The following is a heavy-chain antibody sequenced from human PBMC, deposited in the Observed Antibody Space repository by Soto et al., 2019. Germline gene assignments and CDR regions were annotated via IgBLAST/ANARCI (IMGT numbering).Heavy chain of an antibody. D-gene: IGHD2-15*01. CDR3: GRGFGGTH. CDR1: GFTFNNYY. J-gene: IGHJ4*02. V-gene: IGHV3-7*05. Sequence: EVQLVGSGGGLVQPGRSLRLSCAASGFTFNNYYMVWVRQAPGRGLEWVANINQDGSAKYYVDSVKGRFTISRDNAKSSLYLQINSLRAEDTATYYCGRGFGGTHWGQGSLVTVSS. CDR2: INQDGSAK.